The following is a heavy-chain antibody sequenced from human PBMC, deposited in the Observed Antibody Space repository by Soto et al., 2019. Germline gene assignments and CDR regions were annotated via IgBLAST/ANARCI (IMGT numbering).Heavy chain of an antibody. CDR3: ARSFYYYSSGYYYDY. Sequence: GASVKVSCKASGGTFSSYAISWVRQAPGQGLEWMGGIIPIFGTANYAQKFQGRVTITADESTSTAYMELSSLRSEDTAVYYCARSFYYYSSGYYYDYWGQGTLVTVS. V-gene: IGHV1-69*13. J-gene: IGHJ4*02. CDR1: GGTFSSYA. CDR2: IIPIFGTA. D-gene: IGHD3-22*01.